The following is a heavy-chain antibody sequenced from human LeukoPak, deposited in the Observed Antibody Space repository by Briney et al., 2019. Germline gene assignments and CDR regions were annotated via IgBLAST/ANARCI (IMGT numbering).Heavy chain of an antibody. J-gene: IGHJ6*02. V-gene: IGHV1-69*13. Sequence: SVKVSCKASGCTFSSYAISWVRQAPGQGLEWMGGIIPIFGTANYAQKFQGRVTSTADESTSTAYMELSSLRSEDTAVYYCAMGTMVSGFYYYYGMDVWGQGTTVTVSS. CDR1: GCTFSSYA. D-gene: IGHD3-10*01. CDR2: IIPIFGTA. CDR3: AMGTMVSGFYYYYGMDV.